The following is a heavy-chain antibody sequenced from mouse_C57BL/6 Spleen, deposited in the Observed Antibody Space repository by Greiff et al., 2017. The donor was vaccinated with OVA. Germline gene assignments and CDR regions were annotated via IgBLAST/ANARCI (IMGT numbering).Heavy chain of an antibody. CDR3: TRDRAYYGSLYYFDY. CDR2: ISSGGDYI. Sequence: EVQGVESGEGLVKPGGSLKLSCAASGFTFSSYAMSWVRQTPEKRLEWVAYISSGGDYIYYADTVKGRFTISRDNARNTLYLQMSSLKSEDTAMYYCTRDRAYYGSLYYFDYWGQGTTLTVSS. V-gene: IGHV5-9-1*02. CDR1: GFTFSSYA. D-gene: IGHD1-1*01. J-gene: IGHJ2*01.